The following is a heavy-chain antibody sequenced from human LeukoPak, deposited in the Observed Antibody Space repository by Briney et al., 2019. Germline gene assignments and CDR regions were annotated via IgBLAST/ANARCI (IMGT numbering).Heavy chain of an antibody. CDR3: ARGILDY. D-gene: IGHD3-3*02. V-gene: IGHV1-2*02. CDR2: INPNSGDT. J-gene: IGHJ4*02. Sequence: ASVKVSCKASGYVLTVYYMHWVRQVPGQGLEWMGWINPNSGDTNYAQKFLGRATMTRDTSTNTAYMELSRLKSDDTAVYFCARGILDYWGQGTLVTVSS. CDR1: GYVLTVYY.